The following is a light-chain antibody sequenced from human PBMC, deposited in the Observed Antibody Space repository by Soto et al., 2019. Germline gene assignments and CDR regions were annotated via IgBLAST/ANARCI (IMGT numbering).Light chain of an antibody. J-gene: IGLJ2*01. CDR1: SSDVGGYKY. V-gene: IGLV2-14*01. CDR2: EVS. CDR3: TSYTSSSSVL. Sequence: QSALTQPASVSGSPGQSITISCTGTSSDVGGYKYVSWYQQYPGKAPKLMIYEVSNRPSGVSTRFSGSKSGNTASLTISRLQAEDEADYYCTSYTSSSSVLFGGGTKVTVL.